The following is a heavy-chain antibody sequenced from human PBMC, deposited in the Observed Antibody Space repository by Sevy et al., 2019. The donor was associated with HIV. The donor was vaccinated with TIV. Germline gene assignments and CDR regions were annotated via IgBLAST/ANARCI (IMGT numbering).Heavy chain of an antibody. Sequence: GGSLRLSCTASGFTFGDYAMSWFRQAPGKGLEWVGFIRSKAYGGTTEYAASVKGRFTISRDDSKSIAYLQMNSLKTEDTAVYYCTRVATASWYPGCFDYWGQGTLVTVSS. CDR3: TRVATASWYPGCFDY. J-gene: IGHJ4*02. CDR2: IRSKAYGGTT. V-gene: IGHV3-49*03. D-gene: IGHD6-13*01. CDR1: GFTFGDYA.